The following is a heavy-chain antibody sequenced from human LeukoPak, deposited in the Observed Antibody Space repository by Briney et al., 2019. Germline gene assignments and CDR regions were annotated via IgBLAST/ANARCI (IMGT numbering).Heavy chain of an antibody. CDR1: GFTFTSSA. J-gene: IGHJ6*02. D-gene: IGHD6-19*01. CDR2: IVVGSGNT. CDR3: AADTSGYSSGWYNQFDYYYGMDV. V-gene: IGHV1-58*02. Sequence: GASVKVSCKASGFTFTSSAMQWVRQARGQRLEWIGWIVVGSGNTNYAQKFQERVTITRDMSTSTAYMEPSSLRSEDTAVYYCAADTSGYSSGWYNQFDYYYGMDVWGQGTTVTVSS.